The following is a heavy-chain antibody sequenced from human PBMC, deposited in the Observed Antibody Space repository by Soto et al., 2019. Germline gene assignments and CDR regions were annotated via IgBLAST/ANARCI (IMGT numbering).Heavy chain of an antibody. Sequence: SLRLSCAASGFTVSTKYMSWVRQAPGKGLEWVSVIYSGGSTFYADSVRGRFTISRDNSKNTVSLQMNSLRAEDTAVYYCARDPWAADYWGQGTLVTVSS. CDR3: ARDPWAADY. V-gene: IGHV3-66*01. J-gene: IGHJ4*01. CDR2: IYSGGST. CDR1: GFTVSTKY. D-gene: IGHD3-16*01.